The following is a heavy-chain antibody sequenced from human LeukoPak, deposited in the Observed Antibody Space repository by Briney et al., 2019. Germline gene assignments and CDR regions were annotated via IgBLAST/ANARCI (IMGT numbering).Heavy chain of an antibody. CDR3: ARDGGAVAVTLIDY. V-gene: IGHV3-21*01. CDR2: ISSSSSYI. J-gene: IGHJ4*02. Sequence: GGSLRLSCAASGFTFSSYSMNWVRQAPGKGLEWVSSISSSSSYIYYADSVKGRFTISRDNAKNSLYLQMNSLRAEDTAVYYCARDGGAVAVTLIDYWGQGTLVTVSS. D-gene: IGHD6-19*01. CDR1: GFTFSSYS.